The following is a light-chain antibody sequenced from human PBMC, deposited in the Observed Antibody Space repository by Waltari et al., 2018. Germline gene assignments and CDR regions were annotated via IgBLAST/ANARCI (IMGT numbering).Light chain of an antibody. CDR1: QSISSW. CDR3: QQYNSSSGT. Sequence: DIQMTQSPSTLSASVGDRVTLTCRASQSISSWLAWYQQRPGKAPKPLLYDAYSLKSGVPSRFSGSGFGPDFTLTISSLQPDDFATYYCQQYNSSSGTFGQGTEVEIK. CDR2: DAY. V-gene: IGKV1-5*01. J-gene: IGKJ1*01.